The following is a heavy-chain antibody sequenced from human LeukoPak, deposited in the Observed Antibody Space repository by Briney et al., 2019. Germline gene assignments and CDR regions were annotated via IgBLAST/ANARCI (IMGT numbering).Heavy chain of an antibody. D-gene: IGHD1-26*01. CDR1: GGSISSYY. J-gene: IGHJ4*02. Sequence: PSETLSLTCTVSGGSISSYYWSWIRQPPGKGLEWIGYIYYSGSTNYNPSLKSRVTISIDTSKNQFSLRLGSVTAADTAMYYCAKSGGYGLIDYWGQGTLVTVSS. CDR3: AKSGGYGLIDY. V-gene: IGHV4-59*08. CDR2: IYYSGST.